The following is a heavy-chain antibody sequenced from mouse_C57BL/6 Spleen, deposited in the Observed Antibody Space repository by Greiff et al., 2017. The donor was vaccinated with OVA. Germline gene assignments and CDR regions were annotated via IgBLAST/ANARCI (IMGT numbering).Heavy chain of an antibody. CDR1: GYTFTSYW. V-gene: IGHV1-52*01. CDR2: IDPSDSET. D-gene: IGHD1-1*01. J-gene: IGHJ3*01. CDR3: ARGFYYGSSYGWFAY. Sequence: VQLQQPGAELVRPGSSVKLSCKASGYTFTSYWMHWVKQRPIHGLEWIGNIDPSDSETHYNQKFKDKATLTVDKSSSTAYMQLSSLTSEDSAVYYCARGFYYGSSYGWFAYWGQGTLVTVSA.